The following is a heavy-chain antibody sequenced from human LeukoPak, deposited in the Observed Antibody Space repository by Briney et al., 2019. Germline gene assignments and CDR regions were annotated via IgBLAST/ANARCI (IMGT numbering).Heavy chain of an antibody. J-gene: IGHJ3*02. CDR1: GFTFSDYY. CDR2: ISSSGSTT. Sequence: GGSLRLSRAASGFTFSDYYMSWIRQAPGKGLEWVSYISSSGSTTYYADSVKGRFTISRDNSKNTLYLQMNSLRAEDTAVYYCAKPLYSSSWYDAFDIWGQGTMVTVSS. CDR3: AKPLYSSSWYDAFDI. D-gene: IGHD6-13*01. V-gene: IGHV3-11*01.